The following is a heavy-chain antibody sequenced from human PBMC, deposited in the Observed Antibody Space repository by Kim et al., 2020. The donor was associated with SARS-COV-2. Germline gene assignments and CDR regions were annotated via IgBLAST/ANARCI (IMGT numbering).Heavy chain of an antibody. J-gene: IGHJ4*02. CDR3: AKREGSGSFDY. CDR2: ST. Sequence: STNYAESVRSRFNISRGDSTKTLLLQMNDLRAEDTAVSYCAKREGSGSFDYWGQGTLVTVSS. D-gene: IGHD1-26*01. V-gene: IGHV3-23*01.